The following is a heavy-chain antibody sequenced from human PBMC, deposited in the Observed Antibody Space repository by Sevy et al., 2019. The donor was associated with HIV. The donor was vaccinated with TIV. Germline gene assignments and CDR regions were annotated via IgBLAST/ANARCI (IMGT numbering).Heavy chain of an antibody. CDR3: ARGPDYSNRGYMDV. V-gene: IGHV1-69*06. CDR1: GDTFSSYA. CDR2: IIPIFGTA. Sequence: ASVKVSCKASGDTFSSYAISWVRQAPGQGLEWMGGIIPIFGTANYAQKFQGRVTITADKSTSTAYMELSSLRSEDTAVYYCARGPDYSNRGYMDVWGKGTTVTVSS. D-gene: IGHD4-4*01. J-gene: IGHJ6*03.